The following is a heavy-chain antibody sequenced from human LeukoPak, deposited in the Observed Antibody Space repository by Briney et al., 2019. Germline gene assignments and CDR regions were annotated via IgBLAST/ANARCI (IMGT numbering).Heavy chain of an antibody. J-gene: IGHJ6*02. V-gene: IGHV4-34*01. CDR1: GGSFSGYY. CDR3: ARLRGLYYGMDV. Sequence: SETLSLTCAVYGGSFSGYYWSWIRQPPGKGLEWIGEINHSGSTNYNPSLKSRVTISVGTSKNQFSLKLSSVTAADTAVYYCARLRGLYYGMDVWGQGTTVTVSS. CDR2: INHSGST.